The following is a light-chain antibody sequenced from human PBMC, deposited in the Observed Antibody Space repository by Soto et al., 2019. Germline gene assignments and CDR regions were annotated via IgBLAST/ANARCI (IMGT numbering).Light chain of an antibody. CDR3: QQYNSLLS. Sequence: DIQMTQSPSSLSASVGDRVTITCRASQGIRHYLAWYQQKPGKVPKLLIYEASNLQSGVPSRFRGGGSGTEFTLTISSLQPEDVATYYCQQYNSLLSFGGGTKVEIK. J-gene: IGKJ4*01. CDR2: EAS. CDR1: QGIRHY. V-gene: IGKV1-27*01.